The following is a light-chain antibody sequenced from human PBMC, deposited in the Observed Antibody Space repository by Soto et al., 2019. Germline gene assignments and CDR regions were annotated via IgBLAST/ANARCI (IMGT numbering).Light chain of an antibody. J-gene: IGLJ2*01. Sequence: QSVLTQPPSASGSPGQSVTISCTGTSSDIGGYNSVSWYQRHPGKAPKLMIYEVNKRPSGVPDRFSGSKSGNTASLTVSGLQAEDEGDYYCSSYAVNNNLGVFGGGTKLTVL. CDR3: SSYAVNNNLGV. V-gene: IGLV2-8*01. CDR1: SSDIGGYNS. CDR2: EVN.